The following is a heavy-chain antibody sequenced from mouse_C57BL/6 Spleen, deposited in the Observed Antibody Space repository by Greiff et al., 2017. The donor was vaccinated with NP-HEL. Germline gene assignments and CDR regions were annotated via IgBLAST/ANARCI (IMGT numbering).Heavy chain of an antibody. Sequence: QVQLKQPGAELVRPGSSVKLSCKASGYTFTSYWMHWVKQRPIQGLEWIGNIDPSDSETHYNQKFKDKATLTVDKSSSTAYMQLSSLTSEDSAVYYCARSGSSPAWFAYWGQGTLVTVSA. CDR3: ARSGSSPAWFAY. J-gene: IGHJ3*01. D-gene: IGHD1-1*01. CDR2: IDPSDSET. V-gene: IGHV1-52*01. CDR1: GYTFTSYW.